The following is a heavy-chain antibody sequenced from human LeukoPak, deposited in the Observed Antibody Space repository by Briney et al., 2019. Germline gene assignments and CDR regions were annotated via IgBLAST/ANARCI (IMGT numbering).Heavy chain of an antibody. Sequence: GGSLRLSCAASGFTFSSYGMHWVRQAPGKGLEWVAVIWYDGSNKYYADSVKGRFTISRDNSKNTLYLQMNSLRAEDTAVYYCARVKQQLVTEYFQHWGQGTLVTVSS. CDR3: ARVKQQLVTEYFQH. V-gene: IGHV3-33*01. D-gene: IGHD6-13*01. CDR2: IWYDGSNK. J-gene: IGHJ1*01. CDR1: GFTFSSYG.